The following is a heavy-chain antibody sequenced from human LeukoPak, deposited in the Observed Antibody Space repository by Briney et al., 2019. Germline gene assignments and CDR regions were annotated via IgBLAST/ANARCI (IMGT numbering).Heavy chain of an antibody. J-gene: IGHJ4*02. CDR1: GYTFTSYG. Sequence: GASVKVSCKASGYTFTSYGISWVRQAPGQGLEWMGWISAYNGNTNYAQKLQGRVTMTTDTSTSTAYMELRSLRSDDTAVYYCARSTSLGDIVVVPAADYWGQGTLVTVSS. D-gene: IGHD2-2*01. CDR3: ARSTSLGDIVVVPAADY. V-gene: IGHV1-18*01. CDR2: ISAYNGNT.